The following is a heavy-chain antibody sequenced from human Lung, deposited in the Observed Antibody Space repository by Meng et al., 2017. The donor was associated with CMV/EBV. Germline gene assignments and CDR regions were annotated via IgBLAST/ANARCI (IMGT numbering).Heavy chain of an antibody. V-gene: IGHV3-30*02. CDR1: GFSFDNHG. CDR2: IRHDGTTK. D-gene: IGHD3-16*01. J-gene: IGHJ4*02. CDR3: AKDLLLFGGANAYFDS. Sequence: SCAASGFSFDNHGMHWVRQTPGKGLEWVAFIRHDGTTKFYGDSVKGRFTISRDNSKNTVYLQMNSLRPEETAVYYCAKDLLLFGGANAYFDSWGQGTXVTVSS.